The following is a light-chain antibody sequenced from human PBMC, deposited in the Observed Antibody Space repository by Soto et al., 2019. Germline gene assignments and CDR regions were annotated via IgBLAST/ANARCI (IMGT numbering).Light chain of an antibody. V-gene: IGLV2-11*01. Sequence: QSALTQPRSVSGSPGQSVTISCTGTSSDVGGYNYVSWYQHHPGKAPKLIIFDVNKRPSGVPDRFSGSKSGNTASLTISGLQAEDEADYYCCSYAGSYNWVFGGGTKLTVL. CDR1: SSDVGGYNY. J-gene: IGLJ3*02. CDR3: CSYAGSYNWV. CDR2: DVN.